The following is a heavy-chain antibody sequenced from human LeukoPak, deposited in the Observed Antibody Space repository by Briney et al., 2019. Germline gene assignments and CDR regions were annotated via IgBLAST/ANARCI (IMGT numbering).Heavy chain of an antibody. CDR1: ELTYNSNW. J-gene: IGHJ4*02. V-gene: IGHV3-74*01. CDR2: INSDGSTT. D-gene: IGHD6-19*01. Sequence: GGSLRLSCAASELTYNSNWMHWVRQAPGKGLVWVSRINSDGSTTNYADSVKGRFTISRDNAKNTLYLQMNSLRAEDTAVYYCTSYTSGWNWGQGTLVTVSS. CDR3: TSYTSGWN.